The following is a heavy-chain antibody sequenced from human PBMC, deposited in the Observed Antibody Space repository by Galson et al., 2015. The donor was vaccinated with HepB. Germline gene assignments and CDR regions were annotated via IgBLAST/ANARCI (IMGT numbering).Heavy chain of an antibody. CDR1: GFTFSSYA. CDR2: ISGSGGST. Sequence: SLRLSCAASGFTFSSYAMSWVRQAPGKGLEWVSAISGSGGSTYYADSVKGRFTISRDNSKNTLYLRMNSLRAEDTAVYYCAKDHSSTMRERWFDPWGQGTLVTVSS. CDR3: AKDHSSTMRERWFDP. J-gene: IGHJ5*02. D-gene: IGHD6-13*01. V-gene: IGHV3-23*01.